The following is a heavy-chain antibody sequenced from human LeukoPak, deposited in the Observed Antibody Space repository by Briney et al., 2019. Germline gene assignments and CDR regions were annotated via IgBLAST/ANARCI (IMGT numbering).Heavy chain of an antibody. CDR3: ATDYTDYSLDY. D-gene: IGHD4-11*01. CDR1: GYIFTGYY. Sequence: ASVKVSCKASGYIFTGYYMHWVRQAPGQGLEWMGWMNPNSGNTGYAQKFQGRVTMTRNTSISTAYMELSSLRYEDTAVYYCATDYTDYSLDYWGQGTLVTVSS. V-gene: IGHV1-8*02. J-gene: IGHJ4*02. CDR2: MNPNSGNT.